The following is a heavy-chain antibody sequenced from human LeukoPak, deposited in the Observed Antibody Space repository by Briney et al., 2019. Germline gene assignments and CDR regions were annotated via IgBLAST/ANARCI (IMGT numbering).Heavy chain of an antibody. CDR3: AKTLATAATGY. Sequence: GGSLRLSCAASGFTFSSYAMSWVRQAPQSPGKGLEWVSAISGDGAVTFYADSVKGRFTISRDSSKNTLYLQMNNLRAEDTAVYYCAKTLATAATGYWGQGTLVTVSS. CDR1: GFTFSSYA. V-gene: IGHV3-23*01. CDR2: ISGDGAVT. J-gene: IGHJ4*02. D-gene: IGHD6-13*01.